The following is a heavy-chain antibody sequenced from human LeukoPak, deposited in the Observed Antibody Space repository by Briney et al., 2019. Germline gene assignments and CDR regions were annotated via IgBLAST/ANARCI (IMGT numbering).Heavy chain of an antibody. CDR3: AKLYGSGSSNLDY. J-gene: IGHJ4*02. D-gene: IGHD3-10*01. Sequence: EGSLRLSCAASGFTFSSYGMHWVRQAPGKGLEWVAVISYDGSNKYYADSVKGRFTISRDNSKNTLYLQMNSLRAEDTAVYYCAKLYGSGSSNLDYWGQGTLVTVSS. V-gene: IGHV3-30*18. CDR1: GFTFSSYG. CDR2: ISYDGSNK.